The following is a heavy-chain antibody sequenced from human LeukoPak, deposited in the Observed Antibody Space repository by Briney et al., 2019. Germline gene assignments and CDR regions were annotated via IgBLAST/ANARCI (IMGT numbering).Heavy chain of an antibody. V-gene: IGHV5-51*07. Sequence: GESLKISCKGSGYSFTNYWIGWVHQMPGKGLEWMGIMYPGDSDTRYSPSFQGQVTISADKSVSTTYLQWSSLKASDTAMYYCAASTYGSGSYVGFDSWGQGTLVSVSS. D-gene: IGHD3-10*01. CDR3: AASTYGSGSYVGFDS. J-gene: IGHJ4*02. CDR1: GYSFTNYW. CDR2: MYPGDSDT.